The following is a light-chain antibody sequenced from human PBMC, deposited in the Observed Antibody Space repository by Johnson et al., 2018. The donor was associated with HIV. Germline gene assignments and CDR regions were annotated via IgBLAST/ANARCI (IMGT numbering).Light chain of an antibody. CDR3: GTWDSTLSARHYV. CDR1: SSNIGNNY. CDR2: DNN. J-gene: IGLJ1*01. Sequence: QSVLTQPPSVSAAPGQKVTISCSGSSSNIGNNYVSWYQQLPGTAPKLLIYDNNKRPSGIPDRFSGSKSGTSATLGITGLQTGAEADYYCGTWDSTLSARHYVFGTGTNVTDL. V-gene: IGLV1-51*01.